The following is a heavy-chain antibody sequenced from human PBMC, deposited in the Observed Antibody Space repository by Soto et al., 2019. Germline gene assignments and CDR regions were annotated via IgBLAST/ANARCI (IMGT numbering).Heavy chain of an antibody. J-gene: IGHJ4*02. Sequence: GGSLRLSCAASGFTFSNCAMSWVRQAPGKGLEWVSTISGNGGGAYYADSVKGRFTISRDNSKNTLYLRMNSLRAEDTAIPTFDYWGQGTLVTVSS. V-gene: IGHV3-23*01. CDR1: GFTFSNCA. CDR2: ISGNGGGA. CDR3: DY.